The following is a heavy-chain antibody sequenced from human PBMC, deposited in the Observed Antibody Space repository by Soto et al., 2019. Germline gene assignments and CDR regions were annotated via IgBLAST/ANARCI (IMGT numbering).Heavy chain of an antibody. CDR2: IYWDNDR. V-gene: IGHV2-5*02. CDR3: AGRVSYSVSWDVGSFDS. J-gene: IGHJ5*01. CDR1: GFSLSNSGVG. Sequence: QITLKESGPTLVEPTQTLTLTCSFSGFSLSNSGVGVGWFRQAPGKALECLGIIYWDNDRRYNPSLKDRLSITEDTYKNHVVVTMTYMEPVDTGTYYFAGRVSYSVSWDVGSFDSWGQGTPVTVS. D-gene: IGHD3-10*01.